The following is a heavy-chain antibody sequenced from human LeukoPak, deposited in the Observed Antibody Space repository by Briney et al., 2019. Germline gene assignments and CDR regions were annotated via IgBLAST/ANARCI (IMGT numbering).Heavy chain of an antibody. CDR2: INPNSGGT. J-gene: IGHJ4*02. CDR3: ARESVPAVAARRGLNY. V-gene: IGHV1-2*02. D-gene: IGHD6-6*01. CDR1: GYTFTDYY. Sequence: ASVKVSCKASGYTFTDYYMHWVRQAPGQGLEWMGWINPNSGGTNYAQKFQGRVTMTRDTSISTVYMEMSRLRSDDTAVYYCARESVPAVAARRGLNYWGQGTLVTVSS.